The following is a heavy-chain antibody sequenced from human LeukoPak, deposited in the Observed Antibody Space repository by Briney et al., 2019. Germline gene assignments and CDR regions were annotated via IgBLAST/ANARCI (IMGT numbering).Heavy chain of an antibody. V-gene: IGHV4-59*12. D-gene: IGHD5-24*01. CDR3: ASGKRRQQLTV. Sequence: PSETLSLTCTVSGGSISSYYWSWIRQPPGKGLEWIGYIYYSGSTNYNPSLKSRVTISVDTSKNQFSLKLSSVTAADTAVYYCASGKRRQQLTVWGQGTLVTVSS. CDR2: IYYSGST. CDR1: GGSISSYY. J-gene: IGHJ4*02.